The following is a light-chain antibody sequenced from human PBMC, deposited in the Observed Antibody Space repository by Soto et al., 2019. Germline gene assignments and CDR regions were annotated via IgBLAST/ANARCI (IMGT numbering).Light chain of an antibody. Sequence: LTNPVYGNSSHRGSRSIIYHRTSSDVGSYNYVSWYQQDPGKAPKLIFYDVSNRPSGVSDRFSVSKSGNTASLTISNLQAEDEAAYYCSSYTNSGTYVFGTGTKVTVL. V-gene: IGLV2-14*01. CDR2: DVS. CDR3: SSYTNSGTYV. CDR1: SSDVGSYNY. J-gene: IGLJ1*01.